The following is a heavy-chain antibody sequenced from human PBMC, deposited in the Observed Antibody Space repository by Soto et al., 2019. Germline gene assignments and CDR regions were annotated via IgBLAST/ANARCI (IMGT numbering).Heavy chain of an antibody. CDR2: IKEDGSEK. CDR1: GFTFSSNW. D-gene: IGHD3-16*01. V-gene: IGHV3-7*01. CDR3: ARGGGGIDN. Sequence: EVQVVESGGGLVQPGGSLRLSCSASGFTFSSNWMTWVRQAPEKGLEWVANIKEDGSEKNYVDSVKGRFTISRDNAENSVYLKMNSLRAEDTGVYYCARGGGGIDNWGQGTLVTVSS. J-gene: IGHJ4*02.